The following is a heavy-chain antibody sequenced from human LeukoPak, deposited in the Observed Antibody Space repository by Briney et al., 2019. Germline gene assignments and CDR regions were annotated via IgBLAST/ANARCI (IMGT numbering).Heavy chain of an antibody. CDR3: ARDFGIISFVFDY. CDR1: GGSISSSSYY. Sequence: SETLSLTCTVSGGSISSSSYYGGWIRQPPGKGLEWIGSIYYSGSTYYNPSLKSRVTISVDTSKNQFSLKLSSVTAADTAVYYCARDFGIISFVFDYWGQGTLVTVSS. V-gene: IGHV4-39*07. D-gene: IGHD3-3*01. J-gene: IGHJ4*02. CDR2: IYYSGST.